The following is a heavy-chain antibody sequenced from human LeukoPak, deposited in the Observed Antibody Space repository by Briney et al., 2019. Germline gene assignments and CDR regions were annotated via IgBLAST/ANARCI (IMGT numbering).Heavy chain of an antibody. D-gene: IGHD1-26*01. CDR1: GFTFTTYW. CDR3: ARVEDSGSH. J-gene: IGHJ4*02. Sequence: PGGSLRLSCAASGFTFTTYWMNWVRQAPGKGLEWVSYISSSSRSILYADSVKGRFTISRDNAKNSLYLQMDSLRAEDTALYYCARVEDSGSHWGQGTLVTVSS. CDR2: ISSSSRSI. V-gene: IGHV3-48*04.